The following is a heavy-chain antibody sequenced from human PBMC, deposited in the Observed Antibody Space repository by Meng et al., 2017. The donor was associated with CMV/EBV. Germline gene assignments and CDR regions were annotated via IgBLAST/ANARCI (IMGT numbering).Heavy chain of an antibody. CDR2: INPNSGGT. CDR1: GYTLTGYD. J-gene: IGHJ4*02. V-gene: IGHV1-2*02. D-gene: IGHD6-13*01. Sequence: QQAQCGARVKKPGAYGKVSCKASGYTLTGYDMHWVRQAPGQGLEWMGWINPNSGGTNYAQKFQGRVTMTRDTSISTAYMELSRLRSDDTAVYYCARGSGIAAAGTFDYWGQGTLVTVSS. CDR3: ARGSGIAAAGTFDY.